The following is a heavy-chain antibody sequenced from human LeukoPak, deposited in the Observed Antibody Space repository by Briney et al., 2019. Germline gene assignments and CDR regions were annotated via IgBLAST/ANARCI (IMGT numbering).Heavy chain of an antibody. D-gene: IGHD3-10*01. V-gene: IGHV1-18*01. J-gene: IGHJ4*02. CDR1: GYTFTSYG. CDR3: ARERWFGELLECFDY. CDR2: ISAYNGNT. Sequence: ASVKVSCKASGYTFTSYGISWVRQAPGQGLEWMGWISAYNGNTNYAQKLQGRVTMTTDTSTSTAYMELRSLRSDDTAVYYCARERWFGELLECFDYWGQGTLVTVSS.